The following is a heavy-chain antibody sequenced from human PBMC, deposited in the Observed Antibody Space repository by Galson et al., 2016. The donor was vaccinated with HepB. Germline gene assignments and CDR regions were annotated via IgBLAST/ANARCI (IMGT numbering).Heavy chain of an antibody. CDR2: INHSGST. D-gene: IGHD3-3*01. Sequence: SETLSLTCVVYGGSFSNSYWTWIRQPPGKGLEWIGEINHSGSTNYNPSLKSRLTISVDTSKNQFSLNVTSVTAADTAVYYCARGRRAISGVLVKELYYNGMDIWGQGTTVTVSS. CDR3: ARGRRAISGVLVKELYYNGMDI. V-gene: IGHV4-34*01. CDR1: GGSFSNSY. J-gene: IGHJ6*02.